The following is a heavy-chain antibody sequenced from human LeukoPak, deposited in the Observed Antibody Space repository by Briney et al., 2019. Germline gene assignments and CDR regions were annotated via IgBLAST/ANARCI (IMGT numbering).Heavy chain of an antibody. D-gene: IGHD1-1*01. CDR3: ARAVGVGRGTYFDL. Sequence: MPSETLSLTCTVSGASIGSYYWSWIRQPPGKGLEWIGYISYIGSTNYNPSLKSRVTISVDTSKNQFSLKLSSVTAADTAVYYCARAVGVGRGTYFDLWGRGTLVTVSS. CDR2: ISYIGST. J-gene: IGHJ2*01. V-gene: IGHV4-59*08. CDR1: GASIGSYY.